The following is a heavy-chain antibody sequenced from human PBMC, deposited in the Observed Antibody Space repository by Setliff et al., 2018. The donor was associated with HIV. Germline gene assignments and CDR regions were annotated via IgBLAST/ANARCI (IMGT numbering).Heavy chain of an antibody. D-gene: IGHD1-1*01. Sequence: SGPTLVNPTPTLTLTCTFSGLSLSTSGVGVGWIRQSPGKALEWLAFIYWNNNKHYSTSLKSRLTVTKDTSKNRVVFTMTNMDPVDTATYYCAYSGRQLRGPYFDFWGQGTPVTVSP. J-gene: IGHJ4*02. CDR3: AYSGRQLRGPYFDF. CDR2: IYWNNNK. CDR1: GLSLSTSGVG. V-gene: IGHV2-5*01.